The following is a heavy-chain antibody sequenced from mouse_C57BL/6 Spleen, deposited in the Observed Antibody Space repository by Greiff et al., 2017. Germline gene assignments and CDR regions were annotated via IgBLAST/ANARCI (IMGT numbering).Heavy chain of an antibody. CDR1: GYTFTSYW. CDR2: IDPSDSYT. D-gene: IGHD1-1*01. V-gene: IGHV1-69*01. CDR3: ASSSSYYFDY. J-gene: IGHJ2*01. Sequence: QVQLQQPGAELVMPGASVKLSCKASGYTFTSYWMHWVKQRPGQGLEWIGEIDPSDSYTNYNQKFKGKSTLTVDKSSSIAYMQLSSLTSEDSAVYYCASSSSYYFDYWGQGTTLTVSS.